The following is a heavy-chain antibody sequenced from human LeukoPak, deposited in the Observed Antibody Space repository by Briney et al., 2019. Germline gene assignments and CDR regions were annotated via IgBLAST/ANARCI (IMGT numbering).Heavy chain of an antibody. D-gene: IGHD2-15*01. Sequence: ASVKVSCKASGYTFISYGVSWVRQAPGQGLEWVGWISAYNGNTNYAQKLQGRVTMTTDTSTTTAYMDLRSLRSDDTAVYYCARGPYCSGGTCYSQYFDYWGQGTLVTVSS. CDR3: ARGPYCSGGTCYSQYFDY. J-gene: IGHJ4*02. CDR1: GYTFISYG. V-gene: IGHV1-18*01. CDR2: ISAYNGNT.